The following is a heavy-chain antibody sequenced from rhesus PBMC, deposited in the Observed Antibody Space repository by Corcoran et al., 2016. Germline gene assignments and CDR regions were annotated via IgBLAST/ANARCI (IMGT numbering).Heavy chain of an antibody. CDR2: INGNSGGT. J-gene: IGHJ4*01. V-gene: IGHV4-80*01. Sequence: QVQLQESGPGLVKPSETLSLTCAVSGGSFSSYWWSWIRQPPGKGLEWIGEINGNSGGTNYNPSLRSRVTISKDASKNQFSLKLSSVTAADTAVYYCARYGWGRYFADYWGQGVLVTVSS. CDR1: GGSFSSYW. CDR3: ARYGWGRYFADY. D-gene: IGHD3-34*01.